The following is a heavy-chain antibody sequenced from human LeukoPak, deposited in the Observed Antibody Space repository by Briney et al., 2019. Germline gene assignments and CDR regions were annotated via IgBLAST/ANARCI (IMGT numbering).Heavy chain of an antibody. CDR2: ISYDGSNK. J-gene: IGHJ1*01. D-gene: IGHD3-10*01. V-gene: IGHV3-30*03. CDR3: AISGGDHVVQH. Sequence: PGGSLRLSCAASGFTFSSYGMHWVRQAPGKGLEWVAVISYDGSNKYYADSVKGRLTLSRDNAKHSLYLQMNSLRAEDTALYYCAISGGDHVVQHWGQGTLVTVSS. CDR1: GFTFSSYG.